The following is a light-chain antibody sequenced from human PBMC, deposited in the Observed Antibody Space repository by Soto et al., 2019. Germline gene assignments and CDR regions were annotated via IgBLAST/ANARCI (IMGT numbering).Light chain of an antibody. CDR2: GAS. J-gene: IGKJ3*01. CDR3: QQFASSPGFT. CDR1: QTINNRY. Sequence: EIVLTQSPGTLSLSPGERATLSCRASQTINNRYLAWYQQTPGQAPRLLIYGASSTATSIPDRFSGSGSATDFTLTISILAPEDFAVYYCQQFASSPGFTFGPGTKVDMK. V-gene: IGKV3-20*01.